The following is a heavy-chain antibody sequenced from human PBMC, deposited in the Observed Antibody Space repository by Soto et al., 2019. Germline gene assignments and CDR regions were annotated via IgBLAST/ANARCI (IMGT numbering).Heavy chain of an antibody. D-gene: IGHD1-1*01. V-gene: IGHV4-59*01. CDR1: DDSISRYY. CDR2: VPYSGST. Sequence: SETLSLTCTVSDDSISRYYWSWIRQPPGKGLEWIGYVPYSGSTNFNPSLKSRVTISVDTSKNQFSLKLSSVTAADTAVYYCARGGTGTMRNYYMDVWGKGTTVTVSS. J-gene: IGHJ6*03. CDR3: ARGGTGTMRNYYMDV.